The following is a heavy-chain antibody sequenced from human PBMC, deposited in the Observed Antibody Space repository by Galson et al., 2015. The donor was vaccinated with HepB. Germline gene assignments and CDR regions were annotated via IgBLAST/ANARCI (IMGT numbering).Heavy chain of an antibody. J-gene: IGHJ4*02. CDR3: ARQPSGSDSSGYYLYYFDY. CDR1: GGSFSGYY. Sequence: SETLSLTCAVYGGSFSGYYWSWIRQPPGRGLEWIGEINHSGSTNYNPSLKSRVTISVDTSKNQFSLKLSSVTAADTAVYYCARQPSGSDSSGYYLYYFDYWGQGTLVTVSS. CDR2: INHSGST. V-gene: IGHV4-34*01. D-gene: IGHD3-22*01.